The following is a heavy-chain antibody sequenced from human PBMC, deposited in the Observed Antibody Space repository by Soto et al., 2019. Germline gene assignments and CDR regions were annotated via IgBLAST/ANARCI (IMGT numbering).Heavy chain of an antibody. V-gene: IGHV4-59*01. D-gene: IGHD3-9*01. CDR2: INYRGST. CDR1: GSSIGSYY. CDR3: ARYFDWPSAFDI. Sequence: SETLSLTCTGSGSSIGSYYWSWIRQPPGRRLEWIGYINYRGSTNYNPSLKSRVTISVDTSKKQFSLKLGSVTAADTAVYYCARYFDWPSAFDIWGQGTMVT. J-gene: IGHJ3*02.